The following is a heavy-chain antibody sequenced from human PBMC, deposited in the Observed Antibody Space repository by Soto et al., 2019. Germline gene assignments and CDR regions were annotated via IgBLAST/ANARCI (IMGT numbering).Heavy chain of an antibody. CDR2: ISAYNGNT. CDR3: ARDLVVGANRVHNWFDP. CDR1: GYTFTSYG. D-gene: IGHD1-26*01. V-gene: IGHV1-18*01. Sequence: GASVKVSCKASGYTFTSYGISWVRQAPGQGLEWMGWISAYNGNTNYAQKLQGRVTMTTDTSTSTAYMELRSLRSDDTAVYYCARDLVVGANRVHNWFDPWGQGTLVTVSS. J-gene: IGHJ5*02.